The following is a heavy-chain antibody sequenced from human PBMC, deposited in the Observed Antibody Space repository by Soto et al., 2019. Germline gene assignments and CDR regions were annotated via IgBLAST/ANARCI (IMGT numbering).Heavy chain of an antibody. CDR1: GFPFDVYA. Sequence: EVQLVESGGGLVQPGRSLSLSFAASGFPFDVYAMPWVRQAPGKGLEWASGIGWNSGTIGYGDSVKGRFTISRDNAKNSLYLQMNSLRAEDTALYYCAKDIPPRYYDFCMDVWGKGTTVTVSS. CDR2: IGWNSGTI. V-gene: IGHV3-9*01. J-gene: IGHJ6*03. CDR3: AKDIPPRYYDFCMDV. D-gene: IGHD3-3*01.